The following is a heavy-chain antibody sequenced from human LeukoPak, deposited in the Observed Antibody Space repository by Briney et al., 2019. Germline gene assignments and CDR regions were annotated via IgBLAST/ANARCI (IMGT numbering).Heavy chain of an antibody. CDR2: INVANGDT. CDR1: GTGFP. V-gene: IGHV1-3*01. Sequence: ASVPVSCKASGTGFPMHWVRQAPGQRLEWMGWINVANGDTGYSREFLGRVTITRDTFASTVYMELSSLSSEDTAVYDCARKGYFASGSYHFDYWGQGTLVTVSS. J-gene: IGHJ4*02. D-gene: IGHD3-10*01. CDR3: ARKGYFASGSYHFDY.